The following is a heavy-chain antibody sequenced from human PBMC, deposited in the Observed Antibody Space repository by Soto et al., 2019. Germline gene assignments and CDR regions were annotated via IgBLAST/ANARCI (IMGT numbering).Heavy chain of an antibody. J-gene: IGHJ4*02. V-gene: IGHV3-7*01. Sequence: GGSLRFSCAGSGFSFSSYWMSWVRQAPGKGLEWVANIRQDGSEIYYVDSVKGRFTISRDNSKDTLYLQMNSLRAEDTAVYYCARDRYSSGWYDLDYWGQGTLVTVSS. CDR1: GFSFSSYW. CDR3: ARDRYSSGWYDLDY. CDR2: IRQDGSEI. D-gene: IGHD6-19*01.